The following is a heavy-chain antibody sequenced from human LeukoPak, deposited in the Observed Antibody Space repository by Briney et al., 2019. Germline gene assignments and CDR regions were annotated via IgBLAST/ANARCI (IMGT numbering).Heavy chain of an antibody. V-gene: IGHV3-30*02. J-gene: IGHJ5*02. CDR3: AKRRSGYSYAYNWFDP. CDR1: GFTFSSYG. D-gene: IGHD5-18*01. CDR2: IRYDGSNK. Sequence: GGSLRLSCAASGFTFSSYGMHWVRQAPGKGLEWVAFIRYDGSNKYYADSVKGRFTISRDNSKNTLYLQMNSLRAEDTAVYYCAKRRSGYSYAYNWFDPWGQGTLVTVPS.